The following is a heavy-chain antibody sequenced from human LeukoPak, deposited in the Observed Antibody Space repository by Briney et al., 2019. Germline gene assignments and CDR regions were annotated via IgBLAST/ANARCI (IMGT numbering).Heavy chain of an antibody. Sequence: GGSLRLSCAASGFTFSSYAMSWVRQAPGKGLEWVSAISGSGGSTYYADSVKGRFTISRDNSKNTLYLQMNSLRAEDTAVYYCAEDPSASGYYDNWFDPWGQGTLVTVSS. D-gene: IGHD3-22*01. CDR1: GFTFSSYA. V-gene: IGHV3-23*01. J-gene: IGHJ5*02. CDR2: ISGSGGST. CDR3: AEDPSASGYYDNWFDP.